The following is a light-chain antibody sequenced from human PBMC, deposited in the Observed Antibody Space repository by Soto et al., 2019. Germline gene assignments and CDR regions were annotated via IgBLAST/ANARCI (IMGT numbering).Light chain of an antibody. Sequence: QPLLTQSPSASASLGASVKLTCTLSSGHSSYAIAWHQQQPEKGPRYLMKVNSDGSHSKGDGIPDRFSGSSSGAERYLTISSLQSEDEADYYCQTWGTDIVIFGGGTKLTVL. CDR3: QTWGTDIVI. V-gene: IGLV4-69*01. J-gene: IGLJ2*01. CDR2: VNSDGSH. CDR1: SGHSSYA.